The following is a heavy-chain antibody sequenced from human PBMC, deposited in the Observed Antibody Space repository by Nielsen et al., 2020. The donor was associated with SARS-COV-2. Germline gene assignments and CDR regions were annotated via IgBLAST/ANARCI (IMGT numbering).Heavy chain of an antibody. D-gene: IGHD4-17*01. Sequence: SVKVSCKASGYTFPNYYMHWVRQAPGQGLEWMGIINTSDGSTTCAQKFQGRVTMTRDTSTRTVYMELRSLRSEDTAVYYCARDDTVTMYYYSYYGMDVWGQGTTVTVSS. CDR2: INTSDGST. V-gene: IGHV1-46*01. CDR1: GYTFPNYY. J-gene: IGHJ6*02. CDR3: ARDDTVTMYYYSYYGMDV.